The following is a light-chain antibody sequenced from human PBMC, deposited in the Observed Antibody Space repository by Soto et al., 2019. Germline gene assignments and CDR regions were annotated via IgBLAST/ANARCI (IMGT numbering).Light chain of an antibody. CDR2: RAS. CDR1: QGISSW. Sequence: VRRIIKIKCRASQGISSWLAWYQQKPGKAPQLLIYRASTLQSGVPSRFSVCGHGTEFALSIRSLQPDDIALLYCQEYSTSARGLGEGTKVAIK. V-gene: IGKV1D-16*01. CDR3: QEYSTSARG. J-gene: IGKJ1*01.